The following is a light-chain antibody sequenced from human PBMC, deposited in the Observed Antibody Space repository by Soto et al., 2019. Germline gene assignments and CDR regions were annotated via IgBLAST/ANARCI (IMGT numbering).Light chain of an antibody. V-gene: IGLV1-47*01. CDR3: AVWDASLSAWV. CDR1: SSNIGRNY. CDR2: RNN. J-gene: IGLJ3*02. Sequence: QSVLTQPPSASGTPGQRVTISCSGTSSNIGRNYVYWYQQLPGTAPKLVIHRNNQRPSGVPDRYSGSKSGTSASLANSGLRSEDEADYYCAVWDASLSAWVFGGGTKLTVL.